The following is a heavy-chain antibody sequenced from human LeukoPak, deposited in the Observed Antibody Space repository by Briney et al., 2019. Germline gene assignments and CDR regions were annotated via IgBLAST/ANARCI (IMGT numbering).Heavy chain of an antibody. CDR1: GYTFTGYY. CDR2: INPNSGGT. Sequence: GASVKVSCKASGYTFTGYYMHWVRQAPGQGLEWMGWINPNSGGTNYAQKFQGGVTMTRDTSISTAYMELSRLRSDDTAVYYCARDIWVGIAAAPAYWGQGTLVTVSS. D-gene: IGHD6-13*01. V-gene: IGHV1-2*02. J-gene: IGHJ4*02. CDR3: ARDIWVGIAAAPAY.